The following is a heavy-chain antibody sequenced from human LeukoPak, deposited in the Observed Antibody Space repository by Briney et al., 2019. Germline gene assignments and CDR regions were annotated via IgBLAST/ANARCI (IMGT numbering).Heavy chain of an antibody. V-gene: IGHV1-2*02. CDR2: INPNSGGT. J-gene: IGHJ5*02. CDR3: ASVRGVLAAGDP. CDR1: GYTFTGYY. D-gene: IGHD3-10*02. Sequence: ASVKVSCKASGYTFTGYYMHWVRQAPGQGLEWMGWINPNSGGTNYAQKFQGRVTMTRVTSISTAYMELSRLRSDDTAVYYCASVRGVLAAGDPWGQGTLVTVSS.